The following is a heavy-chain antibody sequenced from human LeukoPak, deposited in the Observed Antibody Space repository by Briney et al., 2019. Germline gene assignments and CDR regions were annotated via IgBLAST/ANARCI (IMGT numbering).Heavy chain of an antibody. Sequence: SETLSLTCTVSGGSISSYYWSWIRQPPGKGLEWIGYIYYSGSTNYNPSLKSRVTISVDTSKNQFSLKLSSVTAADTAVYYCARDGYGYHTLDYWGQGTLVTVSS. CDR1: GGSISSYY. J-gene: IGHJ4*02. CDR2: IYYSGST. CDR3: ARDGYGYHTLDY. V-gene: IGHV4-59*12. D-gene: IGHD5-18*01.